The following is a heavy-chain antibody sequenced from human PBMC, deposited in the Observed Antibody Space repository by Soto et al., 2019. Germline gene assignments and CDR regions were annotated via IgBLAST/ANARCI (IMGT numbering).Heavy chain of an antibody. Sequence: QVQLEQSGAEVKKPGSSVKVSCKASGGTFSSSPIYWVRQAPEKGLEWMGGIIPQFAAANYAQKFQGSVMLTADKSTSTAYLELSSLRSEDTAVYYCTTTPLNSSGGPDAFDIWGQGTMVTVSS. CDR2: IIPQFAAA. V-gene: IGHV1-69*06. CDR1: GGTFSSSP. D-gene: IGHD6-25*01. CDR3: TTTPLNSSGGPDAFDI. J-gene: IGHJ3*02.